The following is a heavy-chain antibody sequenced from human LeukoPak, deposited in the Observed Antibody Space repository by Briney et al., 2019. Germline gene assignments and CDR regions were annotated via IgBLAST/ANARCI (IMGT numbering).Heavy chain of an antibody. Sequence: SETLSLTCTVSGYSISSGYYWGWIRQPPGKGLEWIGSVYHSGTTYYSPSLKSRVIISLDTSKNQFSLNLTSVTAADTAVYYCATVLTTVAAGGFDYWGQGTLVTVSS. CDR1: GYSISSGYY. J-gene: IGHJ4*02. D-gene: IGHD4-23*01. CDR2: VYHSGTT. CDR3: ATVLTTVAAGGFDY. V-gene: IGHV4-38-2*02.